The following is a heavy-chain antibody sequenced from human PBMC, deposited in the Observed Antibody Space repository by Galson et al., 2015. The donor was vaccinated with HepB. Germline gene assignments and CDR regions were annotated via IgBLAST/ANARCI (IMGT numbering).Heavy chain of an antibody. D-gene: IGHD6-19*01. CDR2: IYYSGST. V-gene: IGHV4-39*07. J-gene: IGHJ4*02. CDR3: AREPVAGTSHPLDY. CDR1: GGSISSSSYY. Sequence: SETLSLTCTVSGGSISSSSYYWGWIRQPPGKGLEWIGSIYYSGSTYYNPSLKSRVTISVDTSKNQFSLKLSSVTAADTAVYYCAREPVAGTSHPLDYWGQGTLVTVSS.